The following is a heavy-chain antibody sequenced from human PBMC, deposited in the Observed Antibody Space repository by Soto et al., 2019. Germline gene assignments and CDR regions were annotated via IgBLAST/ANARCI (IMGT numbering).Heavy chain of an antibody. CDR3: ARGNYYYYDSSGPRGWFDP. V-gene: IGHV4-59*01. Sequence: PSETLSLTCTVSGGSISSYYWSWIRQPPGKGLEWIGYIYYSGSTNYNPSLKSRVTISVDTSKNQFSLKLSSVTAADTAVYYCARGNYYYYDSSGPRGWFDPWGQGTLVTVS. CDR2: IYYSGST. CDR1: GGSISSYY. D-gene: IGHD3-22*01. J-gene: IGHJ5*02.